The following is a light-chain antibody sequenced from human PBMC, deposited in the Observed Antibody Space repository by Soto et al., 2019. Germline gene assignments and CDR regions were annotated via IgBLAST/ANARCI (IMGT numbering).Light chain of an antibody. J-gene: IGKJ4*01. CDR1: QXVSXN. V-gene: IGKV3-15*01. CDR3: QQYNNWPPLT. CDR2: GAS. Sequence: EIVMTQSPATLSVSPGXRXTXXXXASQXVSXNLAWYQQKPGQAPRLLIYGASTRATGIPARFSGSGSGTEFTLTISSLQSEDXAVYYCQQYNNWPPLTFGGGTKVEIK.